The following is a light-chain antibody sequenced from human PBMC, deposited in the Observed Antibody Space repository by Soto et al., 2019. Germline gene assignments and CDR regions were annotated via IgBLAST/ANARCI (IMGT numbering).Light chain of an antibody. CDR1: NSDIGGYKY. Sequence: QSALTQPASVSGSPGQSITISCTGTNSDIGGYKYVSWYQHQPGKAPKLLIYEGSKLPSGVSNRFSASTSGNTASLTISGLQAEDEADYYCLSYTSSTTPVFGGGTKLTVL. CDR2: EGS. J-gene: IGLJ2*01. V-gene: IGLV2-14*01. CDR3: LSYTSSTTPV.